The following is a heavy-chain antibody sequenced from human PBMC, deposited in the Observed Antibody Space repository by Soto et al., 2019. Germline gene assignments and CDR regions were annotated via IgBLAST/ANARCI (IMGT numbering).Heavy chain of an antibody. CDR2: INPSGGST. Sequence: GASVKVSCKASGYTFTSYYMHWVRQAPGQGLEWMGIINPSGGSTSYAQKFQGRVTMTRDTSTSTVYMELSSLRSEDTAVYYCASIAVAGTSTYYYYGMDVWGQGTTVTVSS. V-gene: IGHV1-46*01. CDR3: ASIAVAGTSTYYYYGMDV. D-gene: IGHD6-19*01. J-gene: IGHJ6*02. CDR1: GYTFTSYY.